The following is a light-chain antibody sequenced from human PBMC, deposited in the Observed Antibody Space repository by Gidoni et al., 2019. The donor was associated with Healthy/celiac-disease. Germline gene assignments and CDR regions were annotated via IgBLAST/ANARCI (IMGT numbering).Light chain of an antibody. J-gene: IGLJ3*02. CDR1: SSDVGGYNY. Sequence: QSALTQPPATSGSPGQSLTISCTGTSSDVGGYNYVSWYQQPQGKAPKLMIYEFSNRPSGVPDRFSGSKSGNTASLTVSGLQAEDEADYYCSSYAGSNNLVFGGETKLTVL. CDR3: SSYAGSNNLV. V-gene: IGLV2-8*01. CDR2: EFS.